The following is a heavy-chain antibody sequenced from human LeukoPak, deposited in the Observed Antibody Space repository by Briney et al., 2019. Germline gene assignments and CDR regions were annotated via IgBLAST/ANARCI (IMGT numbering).Heavy chain of an antibody. V-gene: IGHV3-23*01. J-gene: IGHJ3*02. Sequence: GGSLRLSCAPSGFTFTAYAMSWVRQAPGRGLEWVSAINGGGAATHYADSVKGRFTISRDNAKNSLYLQMNSLRDEDTAVYYCARDQFYAFDIWGQGTMVTVSS. CDR2: INGGGAAT. CDR3: ARDQFYAFDI. CDR1: GFTFTAYA.